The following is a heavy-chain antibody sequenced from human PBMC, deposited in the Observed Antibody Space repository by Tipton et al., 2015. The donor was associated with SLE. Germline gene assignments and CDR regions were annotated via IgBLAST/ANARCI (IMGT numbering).Heavy chain of an antibody. CDR1: GGSFSGYY. CDR3: ARRADYGSGNWYFDL. Sequence: TLSLTCAVYGGSFSGYYWSWIRQPPGKGLEWIGYIYYSGSTNYNPSLKSRVTISVDTSKNQFSLKLSSVTAADTAVYYCARRADYGSGNWYFDLWGRGTLVTVSS. D-gene: IGHD3-10*01. V-gene: IGHV4-59*08. CDR2: IYYSGST. J-gene: IGHJ2*01.